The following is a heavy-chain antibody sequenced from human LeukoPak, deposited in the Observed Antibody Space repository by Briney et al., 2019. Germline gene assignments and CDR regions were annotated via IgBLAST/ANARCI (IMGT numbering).Heavy chain of an antibody. CDR3: AREIGQQLVPYYYYGMDV. D-gene: IGHD6-13*01. V-gene: IGHV1-69*13. CDR1: GGTFSSYA. Sequence: ASVKVSCKASGGTFSSYAISWVRQAPGQGLEWMGGIIPIFGTANYAQKFQGRVTITADESTSTAYMELSSLRSEDTAVYYCAREIGQQLVPYYYYGMDVWGQGTTVTVSS. CDR2: IIPIFGTA. J-gene: IGHJ6*02.